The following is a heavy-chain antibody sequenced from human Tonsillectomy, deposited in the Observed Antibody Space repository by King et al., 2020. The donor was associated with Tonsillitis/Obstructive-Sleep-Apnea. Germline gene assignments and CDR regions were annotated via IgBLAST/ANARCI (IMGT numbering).Heavy chain of an antibody. CDR2: IYYSGST. V-gene: IGHV4-61*01. D-gene: IGHD2-2*01. J-gene: IGHJ2*01. CDR1: GGSVSSGSYY. Sequence: VQLQESGPGLVKPSETLSLTCTVSGGSVSSGSYYWSWIRQPPGQGLEWIGYIYYSGSTNYNPSLKSRVTISVDTSKNQFSLKLSSVTAADTAVYYCARAEGYCSSTSCPNWYFDLWGRGTLVTVSS. CDR3: ARAEGYCSSTSCPNWYFDL.